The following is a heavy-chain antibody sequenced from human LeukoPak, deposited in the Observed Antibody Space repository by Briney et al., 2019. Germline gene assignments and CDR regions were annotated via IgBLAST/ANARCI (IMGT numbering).Heavy chain of an antibody. V-gene: IGHV3-7*01. CDR3: ARLSAYYYGAYFYYYMDV. Sequence: GGSLRLSCEGSGFSFSSYWMTWVRQSPGKGPEWVSTIKQDESERYTVDSVKGRFTISRDNAKNSVYLHMNSLRAEDTALYYCARLSAYYYGAYFYYYMDVWGKGTTVTVSS. CDR2: IKQDESER. CDR1: GFSFSSYW. J-gene: IGHJ6*03. D-gene: IGHD3-10*01.